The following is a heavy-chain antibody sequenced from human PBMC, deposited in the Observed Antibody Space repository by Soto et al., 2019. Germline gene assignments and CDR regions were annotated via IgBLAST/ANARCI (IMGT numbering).Heavy chain of an antibody. CDR2: IYYSGST. J-gene: IGHJ6*02. V-gene: IGHV4-39*01. D-gene: IGHD5-18*01. Sequence: SETLSLTCTVSGGSISSSSYYWGWIRQPPGKGLEWIGSIYYSGSTYYNPSLKSRVTISVDTSKNQFSLKLSSVTAADTAVYYCARHGGYSYGPYYYGMDVWGQGTTVTVSS. CDR1: GGSISSSSYY. CDR3: ARHGGYSYGPYYYGMDV.